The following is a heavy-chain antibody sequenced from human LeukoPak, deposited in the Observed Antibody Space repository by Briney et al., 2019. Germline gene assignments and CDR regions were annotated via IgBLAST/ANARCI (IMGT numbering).Heavy chain of an antibody. CDR2: IYSSGST. CDR3: ARSKDYGDLLDY. CDR1: GVSISSSSYY. V-gene: IGHV4-39*07. D-gene: IGHD4-17*01. J-gene: IGHJ4*02. Sequence: SETLSLTCNVSGVSISSSSYYWGWIRQPPGKGLEWIGSIYSSGSTYYNSSLKSRVTISIDTSKNQVSLKLSSVTAADTAVYYCARSKDYGDLLDYWGQGTLVTVSS.